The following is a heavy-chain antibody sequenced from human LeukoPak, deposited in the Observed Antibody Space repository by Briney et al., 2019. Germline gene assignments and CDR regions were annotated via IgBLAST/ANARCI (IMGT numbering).Heavy chain of an antibody. CDR2: ISGSGGSA. V-gene: IGHV3-23*01. CDR3: AKDVGFLEWLVCFDY. Sequence: GGSLRLSCAANGFTFSSYAMSWVRQAPGKGLEWVSGISGSGGSAYYAVSVKGRFTISRDNSKNTLYLQMNGLRAEDTALYYCAKDVGFLEWLVCFDYWGQGTLVTVSS. D-gene: IGHD3-3*01. CDR1: GFTFSSYA. J-gene: IGHJ4*02.